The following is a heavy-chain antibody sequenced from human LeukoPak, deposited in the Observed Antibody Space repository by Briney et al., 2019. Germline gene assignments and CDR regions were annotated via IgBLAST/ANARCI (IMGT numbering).Heavy chain of an antibody. D-gene: IGHD6-13*01. CDR2: ISSSSSYI. Sequence: GGSLRLSCAASGFTFSSYSMNWVRQAPGKGLEWGSSISSSSSYIYYADSVKGRFTISRDNAKNSLYLQMNSLRAEDTAVYYCASAYSSSWYPFDYWGQGTLVTVSS. V-gene: IGHV3-21*01. J-gene: IGHJ4*02. CDR1: GFTFSSYS. CDR3: ASAYSSSWYPFDY.